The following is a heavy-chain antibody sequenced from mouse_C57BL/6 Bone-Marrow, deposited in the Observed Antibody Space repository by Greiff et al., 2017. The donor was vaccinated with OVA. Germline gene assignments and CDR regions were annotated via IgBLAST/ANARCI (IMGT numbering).Heavy chain of an antibody. V-gene: IGHV1-87*01. J-gene: IGHJ1*03. CDR1: YTFSRRVH. CDR2: GQGLEWIG. D-gene: IGHD1-1*01. CDR3: SVDSAGYYCACIPYYYCSSSWWYFDV. Sequence: QVQLKQSGPELARPWASVKISCQAFYTFSRRVHFAIRDTNYWMQWVKQRPGQGLEWIGAIYPGNGDTSYNQKFKGKATLTADKSSSTAYMQLTSLTSVDSAGYYCACIPYYYCSSSWWYFDVWGTGTTLTVSS.